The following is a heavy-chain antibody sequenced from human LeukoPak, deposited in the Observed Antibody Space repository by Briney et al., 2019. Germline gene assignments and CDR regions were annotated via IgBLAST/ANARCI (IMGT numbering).Heavy chain of an antibody. Sequence: SETLSLTCTVSGGSISAYYWNWIRQPAGKGLEWIGRIYTSGSANYNPSLKSRVTMSVDTSKNQFSLRLSSVTAADTAVYYCARGHYYDFWSGYYQGWFDPWGQGTLVTVST. V-gene: IGHV4-4*07. D-gene: IGHD3-3*01. CDR3: ARGHYYDFWSGYYQGWFDP. J-gene: IGHJ5*02. CDR2: IYTSGSA. CDR1: GGSISAYY.